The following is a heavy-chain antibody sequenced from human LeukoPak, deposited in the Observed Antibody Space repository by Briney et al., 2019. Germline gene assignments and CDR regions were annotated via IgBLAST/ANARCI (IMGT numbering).Heavy chain of an antibody. CDR3: ARDVSVCSGGSCYSVNAFDI. J-gene: IGHJ3*02. D-gene: IGHD2-15*01. Sequence: PETLSLTCAVSGGSISTYYWSWIRQPPGKGLEWIGYIYYSGSTNYNPSLNSRVTISVDPSKNQFSLKLNSVTTADTAVYYCARDVSVCSGGSCYSVNAFDIWGQGAMVTVSS. CDR1: GGSISTYY. V-gene: IGHV4-59*01. CDR2: IYYSGST.